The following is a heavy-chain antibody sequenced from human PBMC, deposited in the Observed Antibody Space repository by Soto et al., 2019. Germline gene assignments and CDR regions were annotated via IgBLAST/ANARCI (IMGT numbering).Heavy chain of an antibody. CDR3: ARGRAPYCGGDCPYYFDY. CDR2: INHSGST. V-gene: IGHV4-34*01. CDR1: GGSFSGYY. D-gene: IGHD2-21*02. Sequence: QVQLQQWGAGLLKPSETLSLTCAVYGGSFSGYYWSWIRQPPGKGLEWIGEINHSGSTNYNPSLKSRVTISVDTSKNQFSLKLSSVTAADTAVYYCARGRAPYCGGDCPYYFDYWGQGTLVTVSS. J-gene: IGHJ4*02.